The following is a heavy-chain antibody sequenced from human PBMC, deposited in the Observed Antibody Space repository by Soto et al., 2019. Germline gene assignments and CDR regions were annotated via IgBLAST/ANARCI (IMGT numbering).Heavy chain of an antibody. J-gene: IGHJ4*02. V-gene: IGHV3-23*01. CDR2: ISVSDAFI. CDR1: GFNVGAFA. D-gene: IGHD1-20*01. Sequence: GGSLRLSCAASGFNVGAFAVNWVRQAPGKGLEWVSGISVSDAFIYYADSVRGRFSISRDASENILYLQMNSLRVDDTALYYCKADTVAGITGIDYWGPGTLVTVSS. CDR3: KADTVAGITGIDY.